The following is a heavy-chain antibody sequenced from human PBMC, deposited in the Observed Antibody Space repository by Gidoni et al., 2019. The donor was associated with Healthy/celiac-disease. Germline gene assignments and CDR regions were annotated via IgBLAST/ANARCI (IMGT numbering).Heavy chain of an antibody. V-gene: IGHV1-69*04. CDR1: GGTFSSYA. CDR2: IIPILGIA. D-gene: IGHD2-2*01. CDR3: ARLYEYQLPGAYYYMDV. J-gene: IGHJ6*03. Sequence: QVQLVQSGAEVKKPGSSVKVSCKASGGTFSSYAISWVRQAPGQGLEWMGRIIPILGIANYAQKFQGRVTITADKSTSTAYMELSSLRSEDTAVYYCARLYEYQLPGAYYYMDVWGKGTTVTVSS.